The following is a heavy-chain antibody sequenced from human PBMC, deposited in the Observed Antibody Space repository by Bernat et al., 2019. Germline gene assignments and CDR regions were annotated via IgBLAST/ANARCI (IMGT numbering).Heavy chain of an antibody. J-gene: IGHJ3*02. V-gene: IGHV3-9*01. CDR2: ISWNSGSI. CDR3: AKDFRPYYDFWSGYPPDAFDI. CDR1: GFTFDDYA. D-gene: IGHD3-3*01. Sequence: EVQLVESGGGLVQPGRSLRLSCAASGFTFDDYAMHWVRQAPGKGLEWVSGISWNSGSIGYVDSVKGRFTISRDNAKNSLYLQMNSLRAEDTALYYCAKDFRPYYDFWSGYPPDAFDIWGQGTMVTVSS.